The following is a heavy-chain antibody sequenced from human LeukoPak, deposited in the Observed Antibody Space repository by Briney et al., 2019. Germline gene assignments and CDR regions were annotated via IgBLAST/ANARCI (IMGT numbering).Heavy chain of an antibody. V-gene: IGHV3-9*01. D-gene: IGHD6-19*01. J-gene: IGHJ4*02. CDR2: ISWNSGSI. Sequence: GGSLRLSCAASGFTFDDYAMHWVRHAPGKGLEWVSGISWNSGSIGYADSVKGRFTISRDNAKNSLYLQMNSLRAEDTALYYCAKDGYSSGWYHFDYWGQGTLVTVSS. CDR1: GFTFDDYA. CDR3: AKDGYSSGWYHFDY.